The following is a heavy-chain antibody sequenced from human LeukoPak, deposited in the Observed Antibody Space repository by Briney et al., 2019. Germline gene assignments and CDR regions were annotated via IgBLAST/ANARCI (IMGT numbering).Heavy chain of an antibody. CDR3: ARSAAGTYY. V-gene: IGHV3-21*01. CDR1: GFTFSSYS. D-gene: IGHD1-1*01. Sequence: GGSLRLSCVASGFTFSSYSMNWVRQAPGKGLEWVSSISSSSSYKYYTDSVNGRFTISRDNAKNSLYLQMNSLRAEDTAVYYCARSAAGTYYWGQGTLVTVSS. J-gene: IGHJ4*02. CDR2: ISSSSSYK.